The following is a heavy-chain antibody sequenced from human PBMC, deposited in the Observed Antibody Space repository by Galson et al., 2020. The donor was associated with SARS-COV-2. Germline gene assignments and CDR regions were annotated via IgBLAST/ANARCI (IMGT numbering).Heavy chain of an antibody. D-gene: IGHD3-3*02. V-gene: IGHV4-34*01. CDR2: ISHSGRT. Sequence: SETLSLTCAVYGGSFTGYYWIWIRQPPGEGLEWIGEISHSGRTNYNPSLTSRVTISIDTSKNQFSPKLSSVTAADTAVYYCARAFHNWYFDLWGRGTLVTVSS. CDR1: GGSFTGYY. J-gene: IGHJ2*01. CDR3: ARAFHNWYFDL.